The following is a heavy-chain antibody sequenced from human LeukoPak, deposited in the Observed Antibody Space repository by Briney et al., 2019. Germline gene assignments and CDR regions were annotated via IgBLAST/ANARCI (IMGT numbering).Heavy chain of an antibody. J-gene: IGHJ5*02. V-gene: IGHV7-4-1*02. Sequence: ASVKVSCKASGYTFTSYGISWVRQAPGQGLEWMGWIDTNTGNPTYAQGFTGRFVFSLDTSVSTAYLQISSLKAEDTAVYYCAREGGVRGVILSSWFDPWGQGTLVTVSS. D-gene: IGHD3-10*01. CDR2: IDTNTGNP. CDR1: GYTFTSYG. CDR3: AREGGVRGVILSSWFDP.